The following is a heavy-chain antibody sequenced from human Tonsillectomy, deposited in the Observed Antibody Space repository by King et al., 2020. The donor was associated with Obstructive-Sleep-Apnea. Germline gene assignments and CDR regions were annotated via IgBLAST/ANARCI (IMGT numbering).Heavy chain of an antibody. V-gene: IGHV3-23*04. J-gene: IGHJ4*02. CDR3: AKFGRGYSGYNEYYFDY. Sequence: VQLVESGGGLVQPGGSLRLSCAASGFTFSSYAMTWVRQAPGKGLEWVSAISGRGGSTYYADSVKGRFTISRDNSKNTLYLQMNSLRAEDTAVYYCAKFGRGYSGYNEYYFDYWGQGTLVTVSS. D-gene: IGHD5-12*01. CDR2: ISGRGGST. CDR1: GFTFSSYA.